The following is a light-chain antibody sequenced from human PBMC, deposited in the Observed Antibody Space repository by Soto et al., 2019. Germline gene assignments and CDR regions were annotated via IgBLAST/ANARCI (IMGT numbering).Light chain of an antibody. CDR2: SVS. Sequence: QAVVTQPPSASAAPGQNINISCSGSTSNIGTGAVNWYQQLPGTAPKLLIYSVSQRPSGVPDRFSGSKSGTSASLAISGLQSEDEADYHCAAWDDSLNGPVFGGGTKVTVL. J-gene: IGLJ3*02. CDR1: TSNIGTGA. CDR3: AAWDDSLNGPV. V-gene: IGLV1-44*01.